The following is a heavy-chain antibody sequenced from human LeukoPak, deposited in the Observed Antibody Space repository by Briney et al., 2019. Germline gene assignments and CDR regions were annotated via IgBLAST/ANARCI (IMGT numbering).Heavy chain of an antibody. CDR1: GGTFSSYA. Sequence: ASVKVSCRASGGTFSSYAISWVRQAPGQWLEWMGGIIPIFGTANYAQKFQGRVTITADESTSTAYMELSSLRSEDTAVYYCARYFSVNYDILTGYPYRYYYYGMDVWGQGTTVTVSS. CDR2: IIPIFGTA. J-gene: IGHJ6*02. CDR3: ARYFSVNYDILTGYPYRYYYYGMDV. V-gene: IGHV1-69*13. D-gene: IGHD3-9*01.